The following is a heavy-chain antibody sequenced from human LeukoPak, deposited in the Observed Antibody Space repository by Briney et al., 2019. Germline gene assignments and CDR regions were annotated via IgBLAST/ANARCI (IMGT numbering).Heavy chain of an antibody. CDR1: GGTFSSYA. J-gene: IGHJ4*02. CDR2: IIPNFGTA. Sequence: PWASVKVSCKASGGTFSSYAISWVRQAPGQGLEWMGGIIPNFGTANYAQKFQGRVTITADESTSTAYMELSSLRSEDTAVYYCARGPRGEYGLAFDYWGQGTLVTVSS. V-gene: IGHV1-69*13. CDR3: ARGPRGEYGLAFDY. D-gene: IGHD3-10*01.